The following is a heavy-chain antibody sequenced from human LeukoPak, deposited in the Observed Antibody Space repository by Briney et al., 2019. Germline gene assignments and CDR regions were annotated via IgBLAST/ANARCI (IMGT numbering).Heavy chain of an antibody. D-gene: IGHD3-9*01. CDR1: GFTFSGYA. Sequence: GGSLRLSCAASGFTFSGYAMSRLRQAPAKGLEWISDISAGGGSTYYADSVKGRFTISSDNSKNTVYLQMNSLRAEDTAVYYCAKETNNILTGYYTFDYWGQGILVTVSS. CDR2: ISAGGGST. J-gene: IGHJ4*02. CDR3: AKETNNILTGYYTFDY. V-gene: IGHV3-23*01.